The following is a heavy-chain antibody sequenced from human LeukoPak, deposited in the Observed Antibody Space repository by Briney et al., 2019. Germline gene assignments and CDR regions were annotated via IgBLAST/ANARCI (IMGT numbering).Heavy chain of an antibody. J-gene: IGHJ4*02. D-gene: IGHD6-13*01. V-gene: IGHV3-48*04. CDR2: ISRSGTTI. Sequence: PGGSLRLSCAASGFTFSGYSMNWVRQAPGKGLEWISYISRSGTTIYYADSAKGRFTISRDNAKNSLYLRMNSLRAEDTAVYYCARDQSGNYFDYWGQGTLVTVSS. CDR1: GFTFSGYS. CDR3: ARDQSGNYFDY.